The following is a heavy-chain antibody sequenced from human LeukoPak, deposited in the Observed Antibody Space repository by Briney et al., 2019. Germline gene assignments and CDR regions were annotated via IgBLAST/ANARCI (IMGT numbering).Heavy chain of an antibody. D-gene: IGHD1-26*01. CDR3: AKETPPWGSGSYSYNWFDP. V-gene: IGHV3-48*03. J-gene: IGHJ5*02. CDR2: ISSSGSTI. Sequence: GGSLRLSCAASGFTFSSYEMNWVRQAPGKGLEWVSYISSSGSTIYYADSVKGRFTISRDNAKNSLYLQMNSLRAEDTAVYYCAKETPPWGSGSYSYNWFDPWGQGTLVTVSS. CDR1: GFTFSSYE.